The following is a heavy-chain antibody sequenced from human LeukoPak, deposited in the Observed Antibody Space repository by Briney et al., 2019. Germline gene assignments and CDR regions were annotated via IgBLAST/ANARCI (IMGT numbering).Heavy chain of an antibody. V-gene: IGHV4-34*01. CDR3: ARGHRGYSGYEFGY. CDR1: GGSFSGYY. CDR2: INHTGST. J-gene: IGHJ4*02. D-gene: IGHD5-12*01. Sequence: SETLSLTCAVYGGSFSGYYWNWIRQPPGKGLEWIGKINHTGSTNYNPSLKSRVTISVDTSKNQFSLKLSSVTAADTAVYYCARGHRGYSGYEFGYWGQGTLVTVSS.